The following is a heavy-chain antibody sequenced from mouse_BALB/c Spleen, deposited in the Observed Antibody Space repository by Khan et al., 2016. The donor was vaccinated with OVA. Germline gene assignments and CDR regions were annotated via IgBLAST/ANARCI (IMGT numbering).Heavy chain of an antibody. Sequence: VQLQESGPGLVAPPQSLSITCTISGFSLTNYGVHWVRLPPGKGLEWLVVIWSDGSTTYNSALKSRLSISKDNSKSQVFLKMNSLQTDDTAIYYCARQPYYHYYVMDYWGQGTSVTVSS. J-gene: IGHJ4*01. CDR2: IWSDGST. D-gene: IGHD2-10*01. V-gene: IGHV2-6-1*01. CDR3: ARQPYYHYYVMDY. CDR1: GFSLTNYG.